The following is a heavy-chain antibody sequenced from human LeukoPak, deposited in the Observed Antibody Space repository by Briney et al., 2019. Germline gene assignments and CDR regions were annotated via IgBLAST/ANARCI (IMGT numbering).Heavy chain of an antibody. V-gene: IGHV4-31*08. Sequence: SQTLSLTCTVSGGSISSGGYYWSWIRQHPGKGLEWIGYIYYSGSTYYNASLKSRVTISVDTSKNQFSLKLSSVTAADTAVYYCTTTTRGWYGVGDYWGQGTLVTVSS. CDR2: IYYSGST. CDR1: GGSISSGGYY. D-gene: IGHD6-19*01. J-gene: IGHJ4*02. CDR3: TTTTRGWYGVGDY.